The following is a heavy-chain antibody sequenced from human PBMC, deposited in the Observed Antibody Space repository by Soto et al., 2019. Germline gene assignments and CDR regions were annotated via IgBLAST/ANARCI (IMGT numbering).Heavy chain of an antibody. CDR3: ARDYRSGYDN. CDR2: INHTGGR. D-gene: IGHD5-12*01. CDR1: GGTMISDDYY. V-gene: IGHV4-30-4*01. Sequence: QVQLQESGPRLVKTSQTLSLTCTVSGGTMISDDYYWSWIRQPTGKGLEGIGYINHTGGRYYNPGLKSRVTLSVDTSKNKFTLNMSSVTAADTAVYYCARDYRSGYDNWGRGILVSVSS. J-gene: IGHJ4*02.